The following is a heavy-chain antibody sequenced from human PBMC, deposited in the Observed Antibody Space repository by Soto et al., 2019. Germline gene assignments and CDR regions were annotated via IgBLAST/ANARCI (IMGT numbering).Heavy chain of an antibody. CDR2: IHHSGST. D-gene: IGHD6-13*01. Sequence: QVQLQESGPGLVRPSGTVSLTCAVSGLSISSDNWWSWVRQPLGKGLEWIGEIHHSGSTNYNPSLKSRVTMSVVPSKDLFSLTLNSVTAADTAFYYCARDQGSHPGDWGQGTLVSVSS. CDR1: GLSISSDNW. V-gene: IGHV4-4*02. J-gene: IGHJ4*02. CDR3: ARDQGSHPGD.